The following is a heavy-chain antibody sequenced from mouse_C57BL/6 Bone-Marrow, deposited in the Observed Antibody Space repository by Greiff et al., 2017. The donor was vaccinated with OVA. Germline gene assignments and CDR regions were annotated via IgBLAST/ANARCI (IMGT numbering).Heavy chain of an antibody. V-gene: IGHV5-17*01. Sequence: EVHLVESGGGLVKPGGSLKLSCAASGFTSSDYGMHWVRQAPEKGLEWVAYISSGSSTIYYADTVKGRFTISRDNAKNTLFLQMTSLRSEDTAMYYGARKALLWSRAMDYWGQGTSVTVSS. CDR1: GFTSSDYG. CDR3: ARKALLWSRAMDY. CDR2: ISSGSSTI. D-gene: IGHD2-10*01. J-gene: IGHJ4*01.